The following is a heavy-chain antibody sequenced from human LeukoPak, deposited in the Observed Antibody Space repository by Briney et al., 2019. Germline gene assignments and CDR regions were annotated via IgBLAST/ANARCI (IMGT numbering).Heavy chain of an antibody. CDR2: IYTSGST. V-gene: IGHV4-4*07. J-gene: IGHJ4*02. CDR3: AREYDFWSGYYTD. Sequence: SDTLSLTCTVSGGSISRYYWSWVRQPAGKGLEWIGRIYTSGSTNYNPSLMSRVTMSVDTSKNQFSLKLSSVTAADTAVYYCAREYDFWSGYYTDWGQGTLVTVSS. D-gene: IGHD3-3*01. CDR1: GGSISRYY.